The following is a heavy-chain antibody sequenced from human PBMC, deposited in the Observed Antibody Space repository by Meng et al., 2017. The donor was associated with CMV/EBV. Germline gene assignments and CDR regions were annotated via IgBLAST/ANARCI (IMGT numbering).Heavy chain of an antibody. CDR3: ARRTMIDAFDI. Sequence: GSLRFSCTVSGGSISSYYWSWIRQPPGKGLEWIGYIYYSGSTNYNPSLKSRVTISVDTSKNQFSLKLSSVTAADTAVYYCARRTMIDAFDIWGQGTMVTVSS. V-gene: IGHV4-59*01. J-gene: IGHJ3*02. CDR2: IYYSGST. D-gene: IGHD3-22*01. CDR1: GGSISSYY.